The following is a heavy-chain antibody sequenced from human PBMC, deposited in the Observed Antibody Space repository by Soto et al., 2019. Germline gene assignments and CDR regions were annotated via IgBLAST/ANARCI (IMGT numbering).Heavy chain of an antibody. CDR1: GYTFTSYG. D-gene: IGHD6-19*01. CDR2: ISAYNGNT. J-gene: IGHJ4*02. CDR3: ARDIGIAVAGPFGY. V-gene: IGHV1-18*04. Sequence: ASVKVSCKASGYTFTSYGISWVRQAPGQGLEWMGWISAYNGNTNYAQKLQGRVTMTTDTSTSTAYMELRSLGSDDTAVYYCARDIGIAVAGPFGYWGQGTLVTVSS.